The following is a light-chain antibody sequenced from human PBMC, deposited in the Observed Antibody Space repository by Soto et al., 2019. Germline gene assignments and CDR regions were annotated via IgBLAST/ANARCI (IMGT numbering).Light chain of an antibody. CDR1: QSVSSN. Sequence: EIVLTQSPATLSVSPGERATLSGRASQSVSSNLAWYQQKPGQATRLLIYGASTRATGIPARFSGSGSGTEFTLTISSLQSEDFAVYYCQQYNNWPPLTFGGGTKV. CDR2: GAS. J-gene: IGKJ4*01. V-gene: IGKV3-15*01. CDR3: QQYNNWPPLT.